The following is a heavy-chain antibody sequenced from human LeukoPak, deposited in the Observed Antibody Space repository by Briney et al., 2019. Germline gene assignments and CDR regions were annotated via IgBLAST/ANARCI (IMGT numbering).Heavy chain of an antibody. J-gene: IGHJ4*02. CDR2: IYSGGST. Sequence: GGSLRLSCAASGFTVSSNYMSWVRQAPGKGLEWVSVIYSGGSTYYADSVKGRFTISRDNSKNTLYLQMNSLRAEDTAVYYCAREAYSYGYDYFDYWGQGTLVTVSS. D-gene: IGHD5-18*01. CDR1: GFTVSSNY. V-gene: IGHV3-66*01. CDR3: AREAYSYGYDYFDY.